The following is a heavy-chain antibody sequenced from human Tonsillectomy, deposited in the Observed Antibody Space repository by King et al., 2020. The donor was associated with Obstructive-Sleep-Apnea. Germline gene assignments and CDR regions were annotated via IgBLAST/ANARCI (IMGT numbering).Heavy chain of an antibody. D-gene: IGHD5-18*01. CDR3: AKRVDTAMVFDY. Sequence: VQLVESGGGLVQPGGSLRLSCAASGCTFSNYAISWVRQAPGKGLDWVSSINTGGGTTYHADSVKGRFTISRYNSKNTLYLQMNSLRAEDTAVYYCAKRVDTAMVFDYWGQGTLVTVSS. J-gene: IGHJ4*02. V-gene: IGHV3-23*04. CDR1: GCTFSNYA. CDR2: INTGGGTT.